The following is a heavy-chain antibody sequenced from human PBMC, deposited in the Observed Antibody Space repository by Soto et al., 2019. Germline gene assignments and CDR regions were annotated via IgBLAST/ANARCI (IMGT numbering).Heavy chain of an antibody. V-gene: IGHV4-34*01. D-gene: IGHD2-21*01. CDR2: INDVGST. J-gene: IGHJ5*01. Sequence: PSETLSLTCTVDGVSTFKNWYWSWIRQPPGKGLEWIGQINDVGSTNYNPSLMSRVTMSLDTSKSQFSLRLTSVTAADTAVYFCARLWWGFHFFASWGQGTLVTVSS. CDR3: ARLWWGFHFFAS. CDR1: GVSTFKNWY.